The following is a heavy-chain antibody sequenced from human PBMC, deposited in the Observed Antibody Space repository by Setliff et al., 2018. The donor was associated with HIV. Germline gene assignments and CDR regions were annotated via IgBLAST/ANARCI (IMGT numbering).Heavy chain of an antibody. D-gene: IGHD3-10*01. CDR2: ISGNGGST. J-gene: IGHJ6*02. Sequence: GGSLRLSCAASGFTFSSYAMSWVRQAPGKGLEWVSGISGNGGSTYYADSVKGRFTISRDNAKNSMDLQMNSLRAEDTAIYYCARKLRPGHGVDVWGQGTTVTVSS. CDR3: ARKLRPGHGVDV. CDR1: GFTFSSYA. V-gene: IGHV3-23*01.